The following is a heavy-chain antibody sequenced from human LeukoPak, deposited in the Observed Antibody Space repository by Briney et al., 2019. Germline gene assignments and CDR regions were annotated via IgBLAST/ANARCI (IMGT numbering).Heavy chain of an antibody. J-gene: IGHJ4*02. Sequence: SETLSLTCTVSGGSISSYYWSWIRQPPGKGLEWIGYIYYSGSTNYNPSLKSRVTISVDTSKNQFSLKLSSVTAADTAVYYCASLTYSSSLCFDYWGQGTLVTVSS. V-gene: IGHV4-59*01. CDR2: IYYSGST. D-gene: IGHD6-6*01. CDR1: GGSISSYY. CDR3: ASLTYSSSLCFDY.